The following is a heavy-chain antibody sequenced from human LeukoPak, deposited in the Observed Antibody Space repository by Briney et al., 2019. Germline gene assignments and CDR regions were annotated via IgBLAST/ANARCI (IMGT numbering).Heavy chain of an antibody. CDR2: INTNTGNP. Sequence: ASVKVSCKASGYTFTTYAMNWVRQAPGQGLEWMGWINTNTGNPTYAQGFTGRFVFSLDTSVSTAYLQISSLKAEDTAVYYCARVKSAMIRGVMLNYWGQGTLVTVSS. V-gene: IGHV7-4-1*02. D-gene: IGHD3-10*01. CDR1: GYTFTTYA. J-gene: IGHJ4*02. CDR3: ARVKSAMIRGVMLNY.